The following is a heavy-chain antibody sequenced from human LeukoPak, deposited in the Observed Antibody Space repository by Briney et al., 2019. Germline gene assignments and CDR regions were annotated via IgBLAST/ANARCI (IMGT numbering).Heavy chain of an antibody. Sequence: ASVKVSCKASGFGLTDYGISWVRQAPGQGLEWVGWTSGDNKKANNAQKFQDRVFFTTDTSTSTAYMDLKSLSPDDSAVYYCARAFDQVWGMARRHYYWGQGALVTVSS. CDR3: ARAFDQVWGMARRHYY. J-gene: IGHJ4*02. CDR1: GFGLTDYG. D-gene: IGHD3-16*01. V-gene: IGHV1-18*01. CDR2: TSGDNKKA.